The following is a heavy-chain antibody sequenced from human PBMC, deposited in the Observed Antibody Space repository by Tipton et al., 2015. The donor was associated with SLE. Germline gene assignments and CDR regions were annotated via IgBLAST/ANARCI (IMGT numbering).Heavy chain of an antibody. Sequence: GSLRLSCAASGFTFDGYSMHWVRQPPGKGLEWVSLIRADGSYTYYADSVKGRFTISRDNGKNSLYLQMSSLTTEDTAFYYCAKEHNAGWPNFDYWGQETLVTVSA. V-gene: IGHV3-43*01. CDR3: AKEHNAGWPNFDY. J-gene: IGHJ4*02. D-gene: IGHD6-19*01. CDR2: IRADGSYT. CDR1: GFTFDGYS.